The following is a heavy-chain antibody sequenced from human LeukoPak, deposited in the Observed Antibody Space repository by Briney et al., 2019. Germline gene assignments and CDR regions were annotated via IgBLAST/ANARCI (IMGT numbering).Heavy chain of an antibody. Sequence: VGSLRLSCAASGFTFSSYAMSLVRQAPGEGLEWVSAICGIVGSTYYAYSVKGRFTISRDNSKNTLYLQMNSLRAEDTAVYYCARVAYYYDSSGYPEGGEFDYWGQGTLVTVCS. D-gene: IGHD3-22*01. V-gene: IGHV3-23*01. CDR2: ICGIVGST. CDR1: GFTFSSYA. J-gene: IGHJ4*02. CDR3: ARVAYYYDSSGYPEGGEFDY.